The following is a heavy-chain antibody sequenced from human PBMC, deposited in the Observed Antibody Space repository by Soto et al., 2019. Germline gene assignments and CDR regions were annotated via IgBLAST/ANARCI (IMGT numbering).Heavy chain of an antibody. CDR2: ISYDGSNK. J-gene: IGHJ6*02. CDR1: GFTVSSYG. Sequence: VGSLRLSCAASGFTVSSYGMHWVRQAPGKGLEWVAVISYDGSNKYYADSVKGRFTISRDDSKNTLYLQMNSLRAEDTAVYYCAKLTRAGNYYDSSGSNYYYGMDVWGQGTTVTVSS. D-gene: IGHD3-22*01. V-gene: IGHV3-30*18. CDR3: AKLTRAGNYYDSSGSNYYYGMDV.